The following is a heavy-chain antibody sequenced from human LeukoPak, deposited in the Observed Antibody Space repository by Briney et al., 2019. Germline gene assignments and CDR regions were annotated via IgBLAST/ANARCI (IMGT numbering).Heavy chain of an antibody. CDR1: GGSISGYY. Sequence: SETLSLTCTVSGGSISGYYWSWIRQSPGKGLEWIAYISFTGNTNYNPSLKSRVTISVDTSKNQFSLKLSSVTAADTAVYYCARVTGRAFDIWGQGTMVTVSS. J-gene: IGHJ3*02. CDR3: ARVTGRAFDI. V-gene: IGHV4-59*12. CDR2: ISFTGNT.